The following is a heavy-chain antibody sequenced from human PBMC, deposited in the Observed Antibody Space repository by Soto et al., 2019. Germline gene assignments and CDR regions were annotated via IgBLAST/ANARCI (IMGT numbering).Heavy chain of an antibody. Sequence: GGSLRLSCAASGFTFSSYAMSWVRQAPGKGLEWVSAISGRGGSTYYADSVKGRFTISRDNSKNTLYLQMNSLRAEDTAVYYCAKVGCSSTSCFFYDAFDIWGQGTMVTVSS. D-gene: IGHD2-2*01. J-gene: IGHJ3*02. CDR2: ISGRGGST. V-gene: IGHV3-23*01. CDR3: AKVGCSSTSCFFYDAFDI. CDR1: GFTFSSYA.